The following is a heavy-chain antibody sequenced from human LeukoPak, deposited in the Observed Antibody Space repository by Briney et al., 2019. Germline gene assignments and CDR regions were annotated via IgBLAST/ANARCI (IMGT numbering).Heavy chain of an antibody. D-gene: IGHD2-2*01. V-gene: IGHV1-2*02. J-gene: IGHJ5*02. Sequence: ASVTVSCKASGYTFTDYYMHWVRQAPGQGLEWMGWINPNSGGTNYAQKFQGRVTMTRDTSISTAYMELSRLRSDDTAVYYCAREPLGYCSSTSCSTSWFDPWGQGTLVAVSS. CDR3: AREPLGYCSSTSCSTSWFDP. CDR2: INPNSGGT. CDR1: GYTFTDYY.